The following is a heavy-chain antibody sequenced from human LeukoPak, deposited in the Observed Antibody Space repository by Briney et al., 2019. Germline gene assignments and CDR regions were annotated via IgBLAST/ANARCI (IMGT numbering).Heavy chain of an antibody. CDR2: ISSSSNTI. D-gene: IGHD3-3*01. Sequence: PGGSLRLSCAASGFTFSSYNMNWVRQAPGKGLEWVSYISSSSNTIYYADSVKGRFTISRDNAKNSLYLQMNSLRAEDTAVYYCARTRLRFSEWLGDASDIWGQGTIVTVSS. V-gene: IGHV3-48*01. CDR1: GFTFSSYN. CDR3: ARTRLRFSEWLGDASDI. J-gene: IGHJ3*02.